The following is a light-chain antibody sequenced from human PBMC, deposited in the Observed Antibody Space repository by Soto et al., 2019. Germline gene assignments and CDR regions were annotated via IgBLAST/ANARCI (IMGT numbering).Light chain of an antibody. CDR3: QQFNSYPIT. CDR2: DAS. Sequence: AIQLTQSPSSLSASVGDRVTVTCRASQGINSALAWFQHKPGRPPRLLIHDASSLESGVPSRFSGSGSGTDFILTISSLQPEDFANYYCQQFNSYPITVGQGTRLEI. V-gene: IGKV1-13*02. J-gene: IGKJ5*01. CDR1: QGINSA.